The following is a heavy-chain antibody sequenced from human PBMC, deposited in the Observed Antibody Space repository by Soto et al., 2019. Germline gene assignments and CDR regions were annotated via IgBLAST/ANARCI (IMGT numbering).Heavy chain of an antibody. J-gene: IGHJ4*02. Sequence: EVQLLESGGGLVQPGGSLRLSCAASGFTFSSYAMSWVRQAPGKGLEWVSAISGRGGNTYYADSVKGRFTLSRDNSKNTLYLQMNSLRAEDTAVYYCAHEGGSYRGGSFDYWGQGTLVTVSS. CDR2: ISGRGGNT. V-gene: IGHV3-23*01. CDR3: AHEGGSYRGGSFDY. CDR1: GFTFSSYA. D-gene: IGHD3-16*02.